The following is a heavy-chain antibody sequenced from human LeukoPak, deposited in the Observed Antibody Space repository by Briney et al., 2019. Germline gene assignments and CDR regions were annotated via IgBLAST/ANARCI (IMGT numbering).Heavy chain of an antibody. CDR1: GGSISSGNYC. J-gene: IGHJ2*01. D-gene: IGHD6-13*01. Sequence: SETLSLTCTVSGGSISSGNYCYSWIRQPAGKGLEWLGRIYTSGTTNYNPSLKSRVTISVDTSKNQFSLKLSSVTAADTAVYYCARVGSSWYEDWYFDLWGRGTLATVSS. CDR3: ARVGSSWYEDWYFDL. V-gene: IGHV4-61*02. CDR2: IYTSGTT.